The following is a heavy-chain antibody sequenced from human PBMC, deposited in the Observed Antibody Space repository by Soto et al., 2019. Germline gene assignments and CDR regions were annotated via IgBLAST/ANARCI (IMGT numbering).Heavy chain of an antibody. CDR3: GRVVIAATPHRDVDY. D-gene: IGHD2-15*01. CDR1: GGSVNSTNYN. J-gene: IGHJ4*02. CDR2: IYNTAST. V-gene: IGHV4-39*01. Sequence: PSETLSLTCTVSGGSVNSTNYNWCWIRQPPGKGLEWIGSIYNTASTYYNPSLKSRVTISVDTSRNQFSLNLNSVTAADTAIYYCGRVVIAATPHRDVDYWGQGTLVTVSS.